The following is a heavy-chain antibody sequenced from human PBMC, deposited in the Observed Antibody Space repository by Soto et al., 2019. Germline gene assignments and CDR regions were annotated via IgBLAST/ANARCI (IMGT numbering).Heavy chain of an antibody. CDR2: ISYDGSNK. V-gene: IGHV3-30*18. CDR1: GFTFSSYG. CDR3: AKAGMDGDPLFDY. J-gene: IGHJ4*02. D-gene: IGHD4-17*01. Sequence: GGSLRLSCAASGFTFSSYGMHWVRQAPGKGLEWVAVISYDGSNKYYADSVKGRFTISRDNSKNTLYLQMNSLRAEDTAVYYCAKAGMDGDPLFDYWGQGTLVTVSS.